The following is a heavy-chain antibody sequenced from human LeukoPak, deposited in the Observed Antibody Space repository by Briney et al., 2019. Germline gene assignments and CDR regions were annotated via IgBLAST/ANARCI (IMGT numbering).Heavy chain of an antibody. V-gene: IGHV3-48*02. CDR3: ARESLVGATTGDY. Sequence: GGSLRLSCAASGFTFSSYSMNWVRQAPGKGLEWVSYISKDSTTIYYADSLKGRFTISRDNAKNSLYLQMNSLRDEDTAVYYCARESLVGATTGDYWGQGTLVTVSS. J-gene: IGHJ4*02. CDR1: GFTFSSYS. D-gene: IGHD1-26*01. CDR2: ISKDSTTI.